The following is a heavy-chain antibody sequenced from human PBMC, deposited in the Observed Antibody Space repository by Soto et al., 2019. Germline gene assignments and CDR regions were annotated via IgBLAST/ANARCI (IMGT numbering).Heavy chain of an antibody. CDR2: INAGNGNT. Sequence: ASVKVSCKASGYTFTSYAMHWVRQAPGQRLEWMGWINAGNGNTKYSQKFQGRVTITRDTSASTAYMELSSLRSEDTAVYYCATVENYGSQIGYWGQGTLVTVSS. CDR3: ATVENYGSQIGY. V-gene: IGHV1-3*01. D-gene: IGHD3-10*01. CDR1: GYTFTSYA. J-gene: IGHJ4*02.